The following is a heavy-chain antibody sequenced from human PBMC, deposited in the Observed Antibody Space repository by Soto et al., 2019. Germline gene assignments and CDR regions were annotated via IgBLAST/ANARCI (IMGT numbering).Heavy chain of an antibody. V-gene: IGHV3-48*03. CDR2: ISSSGSTI. Sequence: PGGSLRLSCAASGFTFSRYEMNWVRQAPGKGLEWVSYISSSGSTIYYADSVKGRFTISRDNAKNSLYLQMNSMRAEDTAVYYCARDGHELPRDYWGQGTLVTVSS. J-gene: IGHJ4*02. CDR1: GFTFSRYE. CDR3: ARDGHELPRDY. D-gene: IGHD1-26*01.